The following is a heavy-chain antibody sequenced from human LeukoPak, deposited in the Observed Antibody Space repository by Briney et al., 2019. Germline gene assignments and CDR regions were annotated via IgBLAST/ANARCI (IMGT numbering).Heavy chain of an antibody. Sequence: PSETLSLTCTVSGGSISSYYWSWIRQPAGKGLEWIGRIYTSGSTNYNPSLKSRVTMSVDTSKNQFPLKLSSVTAADTAVYYCARVSPGSGYYTGHGSEYFQNWGQGTLVIVSS. J-gene: IGHJ1*01. D-gene: IGHD3-22*01. CDR3: ARVSPGSGYYTGHGSEYFQN. V-gene: IGHV4-4*07. CDR2: IYTSGST. CDR1: GGSISSYY.